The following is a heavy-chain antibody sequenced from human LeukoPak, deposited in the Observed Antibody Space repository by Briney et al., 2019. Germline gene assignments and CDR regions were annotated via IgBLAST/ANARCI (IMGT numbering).Heavy chain of an antibody. D-gene: IGHD3-9*01. Sequence: SVKVSCKASGGTFSSYAISWVRQAPGQGLEWMGGIIPIFGTANYAQKFQGRVTITADESTSTAYMELSSLRSEDTAVYYCARVLRYFDWLLGYYYGMDVWGQGTTVAVSS. V-gene: IGHV1-69*13. CDR1: GGTFSSYA. J-gene: IGHJ6*02. CDR2: IIPIFGTA. CDR3: ARVLRYFDWLLGYYYGMDV.